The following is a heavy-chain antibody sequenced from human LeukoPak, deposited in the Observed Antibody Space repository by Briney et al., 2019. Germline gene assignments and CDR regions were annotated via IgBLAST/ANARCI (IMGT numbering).Heavy chain of an antibody. CDR3: ARGDFGETNTAFDV. CDR1: GYTFTDYD. CDR2: INPNSATT. J-gene: IGHJ3*01. Sequence: ASVKVSCKTSGYTFTDYDVHWVRQAPRQGHEWMGWINPNSATTNYAQRLQGRVTFTRDTSLSIAYMELSSLTSEDAAVYFCARGDFGETNTAFDVWGQGTLVAVSS. V-gene: IGHV1-8*03. D-gene: IGHD4-17*01.